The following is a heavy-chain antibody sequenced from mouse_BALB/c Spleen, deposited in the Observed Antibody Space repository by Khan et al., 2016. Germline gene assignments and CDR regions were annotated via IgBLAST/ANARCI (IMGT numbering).Heavy chain of an antibody. CDR2: TNSYKGDT. D-gene: IGHD3-1*01. CDR3: GSSGMLAVDY. V-gene: IGHV1-37*01. J-gene: IGHJ2*01. CDR1: GYSSTGYF. Sequence: VRLQQSGPELVKPGASVKISCKASGYSSTGYFMNWVKQSHGKSLEWMGRTNSYKGDTFHNQKFKGKATSTVDKSSSTAHMELLSLTSEDSAVYYCGSSGMLAVDYWGRGTALAVS.